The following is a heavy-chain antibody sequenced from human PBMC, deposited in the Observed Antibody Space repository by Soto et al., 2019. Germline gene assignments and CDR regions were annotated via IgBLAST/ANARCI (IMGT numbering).Heavy chain of an antibody. J-gene: IGHJ4*02. V-gene: IGHV3-30-3*01. CDR1: GYTKSNFA. D-gene: IGHD5-18*01. CDR2: ISYDGSSK. CDR3: ARDRYRNGYQDIAY. Sequence: SCKASGYTKSNFAMHWVRQEKGKGLEWVAVISYDGSSKYYADSVKGRFTISRDNSKNTLYLQMNSLRAQDTAVYYCARDRYRNGYQDIAYWGQGTLVPVSS.